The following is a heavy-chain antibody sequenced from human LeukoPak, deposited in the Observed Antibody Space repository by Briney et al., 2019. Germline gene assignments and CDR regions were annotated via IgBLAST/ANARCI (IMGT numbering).Heavy chain of an antibody. Sequence: RSGGSLRLSCAASGFAFDDYFMHWVRRAPGKGLEWVAGIHWNSDNTGYGDSVKGRFIISRDNAKDSLYLQMNSLTAEDTALYYCARGSGGGYYYFDSWGQGTLVTVSS. J-gene: IGHJ4*02. D-gene: IGHD4-23*01. CDR1: GFAFDDYF. V-gene: IGHV3-20*04. CDR2: IHWNSDNT. CDR3: ARGSGGGYYYFDS.